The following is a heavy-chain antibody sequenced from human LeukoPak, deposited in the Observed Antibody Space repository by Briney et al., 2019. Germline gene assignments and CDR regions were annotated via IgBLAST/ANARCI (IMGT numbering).Heavy chain of an antibody. J-gene: IGHJ4*02. Sequence: ASVKVSCKASGYTFSSYGINWVRQAPGQGLEWMGWISGYNGNTNYAQKFQGRVTITADKSTSTAYMELSSLRSEDTAVYYCARSGRGYDILTGLPLLFDYWGQGTLVTVSS. CDR2: ISGYNGNT. CDR3: ARSGRGYDILTGLPLLFDY. CDR1: GYTFSSYG. D-gene: IGHD3-9*01. V-gene: IGHV1-18*01.